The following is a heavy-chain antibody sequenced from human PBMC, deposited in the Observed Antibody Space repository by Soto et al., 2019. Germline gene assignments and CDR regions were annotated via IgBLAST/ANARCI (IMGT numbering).Heavy chain of an antibody. CDR2: ISSSSSYI. J-gene: IGHJ4*02. CDR3: ARDEQSEFDC. V-gene: IGHV3-21*01. Sequence: EVQLVESGGGLVKPGGSLRLSCAASGFTFSSYSMNWVRQAPGKGLEWVSSISSSSSYIYYADSVKGRFTISRDNAKNSLYLQMTSPRAEDTGVYYCARDEQSEFDCLGQGTLATVSS. CDR1: GFTFSSYS.